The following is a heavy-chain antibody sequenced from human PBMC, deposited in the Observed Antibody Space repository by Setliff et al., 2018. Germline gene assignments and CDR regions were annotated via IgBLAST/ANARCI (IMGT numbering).Heavy chain of an antibody. D-gene: IGHD2-21*01. CDR2: IYTSGST. J-gene: IGHJ4*02. CDR1: GGSISSGSYY. Sequence: KPSETLSLTCTVSGGSISSGSYYWSWIRQPAGKGLEWIGRIYTSGSTNYNPSLKSRVTISVDTSKNQFSLKLSSVTAADTAVYYCARTLLLSPYYFDYWGQGTLVTVPQ. V-gene: IGHV4-61*02. CDR3: ARTLLLSPYYFDY.